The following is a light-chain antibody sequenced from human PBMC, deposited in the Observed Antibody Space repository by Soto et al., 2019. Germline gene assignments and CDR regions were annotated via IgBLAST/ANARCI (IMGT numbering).Light chain of an antibody. J-gene: IGKJ5*01. Sequence: EIVLTQSPGTLSLSPGERATLSCRASQSVSSTYLAWYQQKPGQAPRLLIYDASSRATGIPDRFSGSGSGTYFTITISRLEPEDFAVYYCQQYGASITFGQGTRLEI. CDR2: DAS. CDR1: QSVSSTY. V-gene: IGKV3-20*01. CDR3: QQYGASIT.